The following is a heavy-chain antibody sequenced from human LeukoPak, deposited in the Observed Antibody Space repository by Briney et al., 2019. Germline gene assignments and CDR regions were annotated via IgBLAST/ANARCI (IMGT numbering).Heavy chain of an antibody. V-gene: IGHV3-7*01. CDR2: IKQDGSEK. CDR3: AGSQTSYYYYYMDV. D-gene: IGHD3-10*01. CDR1: GFTFSSYW. Sequence: GGSLRLSCAASGFTFSSYWMSWVRQAPGKGLEWVANIKQDGSEKYYVDSVKGRFTISRDNAKNSLYLQMNSLRAEDTAVYYCAGSQTSYYYYYMDVWGEGTTVTVSS. J-gene: IGHJ6*03.